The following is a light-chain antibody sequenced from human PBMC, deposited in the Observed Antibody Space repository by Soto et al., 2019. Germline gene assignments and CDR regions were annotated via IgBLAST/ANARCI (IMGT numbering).Light chain of an antibody. CDR2: KVS. V-gene: IGKV2-30*01. CDR3: RQGLRWPYT. Sequence: DVVMTQSPLSRSVTLGQPASISCRCSQSPVTSDGTIYLNWFLQRPGQSPRRLIYKVSDRDSVVPDICSGIGAGSDFSLKISRVVAADLWVYYCRQGLRWPYTFGQGTKLEIK. J-gene: IGKJ2*01. CDR1: QSPVTSDGTIY.